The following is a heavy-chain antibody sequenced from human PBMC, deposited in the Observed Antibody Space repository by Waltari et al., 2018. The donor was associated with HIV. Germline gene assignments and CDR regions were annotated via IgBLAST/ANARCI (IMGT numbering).Heavy chain of an antibody. CDR3: ARNPNGMDV. CDR1: GYNFVDYW. CDR2: IFPGNSDT. J-gene: IGHJ6*02. V-gene: IGHV5-51*03. Sequence: EVQLVQSGAEVKKPGESLKISCKVSGYNFVDYWIGWVRQRPGKGLEWMGIIFPGNSDTRYSSSFEGQVSISADKSTSTAYLQWRSLRASDTAMYYCARNPNGMDVWGQGTTVTVSS.